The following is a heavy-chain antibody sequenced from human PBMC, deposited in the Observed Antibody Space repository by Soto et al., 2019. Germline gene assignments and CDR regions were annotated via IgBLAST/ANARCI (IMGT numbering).Heavy chain of an antibody. CDR2: IYYSGST. D-gene: IGHD3-22*01. Sequence: QVQLQESGPGLVKPSQTLSLTCTVSGGSISSGGYYWSWIRQHPGKGLEWIGYIYYSGSTYYNPSLKSRDTISVDTSKNQFSLKLSSVTAADTAVYYCARGGYYDKDAFDIWGQGTMVTVSS. CDR3: ARGGYYDKDAFDI. V-gene: IGHV4-31*03. CDR1: GGSISSGGYY. J-gene: IGHJ3*02.